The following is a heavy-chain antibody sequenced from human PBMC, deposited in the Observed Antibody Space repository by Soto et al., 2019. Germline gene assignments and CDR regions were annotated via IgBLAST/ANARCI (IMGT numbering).Heavy chain of an antibody. CDR2: IYYSGST. Sequence: SETLSLTCTVSGGSISSYYWSWIRQPPGKGLEWIGYIYYSGSTNYNPSLKSRVTISVDTSKNQFSLKLSSVTAADTAVYYCARAQYDDSSAYFDYWGQGTLVTVSS. V-gene: IGHV4-59*01. CDR1: GGSISSYY. J-gene: IGHJ4*02. D-gene: IGHD3-22*01. CDR3: ARAQYDDSSAYFDY.